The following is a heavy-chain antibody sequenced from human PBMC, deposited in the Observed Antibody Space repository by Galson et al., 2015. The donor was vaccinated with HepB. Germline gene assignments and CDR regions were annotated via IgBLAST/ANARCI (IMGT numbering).Heavy chain of an antibody. V-gene: IGHV2-5*02. CDR3: AHKSRITIFGVVRSWFDP. CDR2: IYWDDDK. Sequence: PALVKPTQTLTLTCTFSGFSLSTSGVGVGWIRQPPGKALEWLALIYWDDDKRYSPSLKSRLTITKDTSKNQVVLTMTNMDPVDTATYYCAHKSRITIFGVVRSWFDPWGQGTLVTVSS. D-gene: IGHD3-3*01. CDR1: GFSLSTSGVG. J-gene: IGHJ5*02.